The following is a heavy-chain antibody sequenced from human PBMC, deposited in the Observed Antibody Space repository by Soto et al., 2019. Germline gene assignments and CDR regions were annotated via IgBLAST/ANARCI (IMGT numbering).Heavy chain of an antibody. J-gene: IGHJ6*02. V-gene: IGHV3-30*18. CDR3: AKAYYYDSSGYYDNYYAMDV. D-gene: IGHD3-22*01. Sequence: QMQLVESGGGVVQPVRSLRLSCDASGFTLSGFAMHWVRQAPGQGLEWVAVISNAGTNQYYSESVKGRFTISRDNSKNTLYLQMNNLRAEDTAVYYCAKAYYYDSSGYYDNYYAMDVWGQGTTVTVSS. CDR2: ISNAGTNQ. CDR1: GFTLSGFA.